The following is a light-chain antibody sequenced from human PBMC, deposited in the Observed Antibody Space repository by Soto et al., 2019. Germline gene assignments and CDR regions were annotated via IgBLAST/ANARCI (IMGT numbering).Light chain of an antibody. CDR2: DAS. CDR3: QHYDHLPIT. V-gene: IGKV1-33*01. Sequence: QSPSSLSASVGDRVTITXXXXXXITNYLNWYQQKPGRAPRLLLYDASSLETGVPSRFSGSGSGTDFTLTISSLQPEDVATYYCQHYDHLPITFGQGTRLEIK. CDR1: XXITNY. J-gene: IGKJ5*01.